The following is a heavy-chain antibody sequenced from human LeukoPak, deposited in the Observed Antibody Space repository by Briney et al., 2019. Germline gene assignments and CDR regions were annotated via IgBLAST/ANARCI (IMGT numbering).Heavy chain of an antibody. V-gene: IGHV4-34*01. J-gene: IGHJ3*02. Sequence: PSETLSLTCAVYGGSLSGYYWSWIRQPPGKGLEWIGEINHSGSTNYNPSLKSRVTISVDTSKNQFSLKLSSVTAADTAVYYCARSGEMAYAFDIWGQGTMVTVSS. D-gene: IGHD5-24*01. CDR1: GGSLSGYY. CDR3: ARSGEMAYAFDI. CDR2: INHSGST.